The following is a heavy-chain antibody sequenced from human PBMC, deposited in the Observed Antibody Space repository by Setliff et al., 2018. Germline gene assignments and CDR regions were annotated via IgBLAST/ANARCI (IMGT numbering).Heavy chain of an antibody. CDR3: ARESRYYYDNLGTLDY. CDR1: GGSFGGYY. J-gene: IGHJ4*02. Sequence: SQTLSLTCAVYGGSFGGYYWSWIRQPPGKRLEWIGEIIHSGSTYYNPSLKSRVSISVDTSKNQFSLKLSSVTAADTAVYYCARESRYYYDNLGTLDYWGQGTLVTVSS. V-gene: IGHV4-34*09. CDR2: IIHSGST. D-gene: IGHD3-22*01.